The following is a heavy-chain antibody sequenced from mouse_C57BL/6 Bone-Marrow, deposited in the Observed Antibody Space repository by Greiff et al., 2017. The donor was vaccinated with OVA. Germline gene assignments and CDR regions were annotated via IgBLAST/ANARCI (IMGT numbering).Heavy chain of an antibody. CDR3: ARYDYDGYWYVDV. V-gene: IGHV1-7*01. Sequence: VQLQQSGAEMAKPGASVKLSCKASGYTFTSYWMHWVKQRPGQGLEWIGYINPSSGYTKYNQKFKDKATLTADKSSSTAYMQLSSLTYEDSAVYYCARYDYDGYWYVDVWGTGTTVTVSS. J-gene: IGHJ1*03. D-gene: IGHD2-4*01. CDR2: INPSSGYT. CDR1: GYTFTSYW.